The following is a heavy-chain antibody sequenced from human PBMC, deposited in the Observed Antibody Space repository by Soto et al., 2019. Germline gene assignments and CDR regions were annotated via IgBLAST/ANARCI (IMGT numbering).Heavy chain of an antibody. CDR3: ARTPAGGGSGYDLGYYFDY. CDR1: GYTFTSYG. D-gene: IGHD5-12*01. Sequence: ASVKVSCKASGYTFTSYGISWVRQAPGQGLEWMGWISAYNGNTNYAQKLQGRVTMTTDTSTSTAYMELSSLRSDDTAMYYCARTPAGGGSGYDLGYYFDYWGQGTLVTVSS. V-gene: IGHV1-18*01. J-gene: IGHJ4*02. CDR2: ISAYNGNT.